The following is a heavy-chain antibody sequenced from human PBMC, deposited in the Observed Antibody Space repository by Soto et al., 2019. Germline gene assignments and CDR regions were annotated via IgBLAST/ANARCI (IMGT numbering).Heavy chain of an antibody. V-gene: IGHV4-61*01. CDR1: GGSVSSGSYY. CDR3: ARDKITGLFDY. J-gene: IGHJ4*02. Sequence: SETLSLTCAVSGGSVSSGSYYWSWIRQPPGKGLEWIGYIYYSGSTNYNPSLKSRVTISVDTSKNQFSLKLTSVTAADTAVYYCARDKITGLFDYWGQGTLVTVSS. CDR2: IYYSGST. D-gene: IGHD2-8*02.